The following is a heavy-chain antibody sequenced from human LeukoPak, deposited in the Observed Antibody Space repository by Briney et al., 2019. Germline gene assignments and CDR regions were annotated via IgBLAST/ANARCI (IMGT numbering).Heavy chain of an antibody. CDR1: GFAFSSFG. V-gene: IGHV3-33*01. Sequence: GGSLRLSCAASGFAFSSFGMHWVRQAPGKGLEWVAVIWYDGTNKYYADSVKGRFTISRDNSKNTLYLQMNSLRAEDTAVYYCARATVTRWFDPWGQGTLVTVSA. D-gene: IGHD4-17*01. J-gene: IGHJ5*02. CDR2: IWYDGTNK. CDR3: ARATVTRWFDP.